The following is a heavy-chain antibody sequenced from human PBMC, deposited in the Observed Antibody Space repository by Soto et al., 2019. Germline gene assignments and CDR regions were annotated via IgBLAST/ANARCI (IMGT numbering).Heavy chain of an antibody. CDR2: LYWTGVQ. Sequence: QITLEESGPTLVTPTQTLTLTCTFSGFSLSTRGVAVAWIRQPPGTALEFLALLYWTGVQHYSPSLMNRLTIPQDPSENEVVLTLFNVDPVDTATYFWAHEPFGDYRFDSWGQGTLVTVSS. D-gene: IGHD3-16*01. V-gene: IGHV2-5*01. CDR3: AHEPFGDYRFDS. J-gene: IGHJ4*02. CDR1: GFSLSTRGVA.